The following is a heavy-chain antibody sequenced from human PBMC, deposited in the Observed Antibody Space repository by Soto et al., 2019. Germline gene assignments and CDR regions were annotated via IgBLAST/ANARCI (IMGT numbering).Heavy chain of an antibody. D-gene: IGHD3-3*01. V-gene: IGHV3-74*01. CDR2: INSDGSST. CDR3: ARVGGSYYDFWSGSQFDY. J-gene: IGHJ4*02. Sequence: GSLRLSCAASGFTFSSYWMHWVRQAPGKGLVWVSRINSDGSSTSYADSVKGRFTISRDNAKNTLYLQMNSLRAEDTAVYYCARVGGSYYDFWSGSQFDYWGQGTLVTVSS. CDR1: GFTFSSYW.